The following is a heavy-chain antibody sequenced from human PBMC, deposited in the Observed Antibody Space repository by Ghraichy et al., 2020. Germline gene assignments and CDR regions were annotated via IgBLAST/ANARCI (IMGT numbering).Heavy chain of an antibody. Sequence: SETLSLTCTVSGGSISSSSYYWGWIRQPPGKGLEWIGSIYYSGSTYYNPSLKSRVTISVDTSKNQFSLKLISVTAADTAVYDCARMFWRGYYFDYWGQGTLVTVSS. CDR3: ARMFWRGYYFDY. CDR2: IYYSGST. CDR1: GGSISSSSYY. J-gene: IGHJ4*02. V-gene: IGHV4-39*01. D-gene: IGHD3-3*01.